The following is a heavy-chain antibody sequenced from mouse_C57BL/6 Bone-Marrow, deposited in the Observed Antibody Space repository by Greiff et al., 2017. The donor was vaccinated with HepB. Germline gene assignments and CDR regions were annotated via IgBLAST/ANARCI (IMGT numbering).Heavy chain of an antibody. J-gene: IGHJ3*01. V-gene: IGHV7-1*01. D-gene: IGHD2-3*01. CDR1: GFTFSDFY. Sequence: EVQLMESGGGLVQSGRSLRLSCATSGFTFSDFYMEWVRQAPGKGLEWIAASRNKANDYTTEYSASVKGRFIVSRDTSQSILYLQMNALRAEDTAIYYCARRDGYYSAWFAYWGQGTLVTVSA. CDR3: ARRDGYYSAWFAY. CDR2: SRNKANDYTT.